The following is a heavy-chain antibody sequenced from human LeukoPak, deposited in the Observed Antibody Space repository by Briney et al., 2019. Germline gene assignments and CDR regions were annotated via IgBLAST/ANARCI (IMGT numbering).Heavy chain of an antibody. J-gene: IGHJ4*02. CDR2: ISFSSDYI. Sequence: GGSLRLSCAASGFTFSNYNMNWVRQAPGKGLEWVSSISFSSDYIYYADSLKGRFTISRDNAQNSLYLQMNSLRADDTAIYFCARGALTTTFDYWGQGALVTVSS. CDR1: GFTFSNYN. D-gene: IGHD4-17*01. V-gene: IGHV3-21*01. CDR3: ARGALTTTFDY.